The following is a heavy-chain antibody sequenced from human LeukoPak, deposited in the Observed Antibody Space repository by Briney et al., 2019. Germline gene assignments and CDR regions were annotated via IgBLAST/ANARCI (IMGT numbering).Heavy chain of an antibody. V-gene: IGHV4-4*07. D-gene: IGHD6-19*01. J-gene: IGHJ5*02. CDR2: IYTSGST. Sequence: SETLSLTCTVSGGSISSYYWSWIRQPAGKGLEWIGRIYTSGSTNYNPSLKSRVTMSVDTSKNQFSLKLSSVTAADTAVYYCARGGARQWLVPGWFDPWGQGTLVTVSS. CDR1: GGSISSYY. CDR3: ARGGARQWLVPGWFDP.